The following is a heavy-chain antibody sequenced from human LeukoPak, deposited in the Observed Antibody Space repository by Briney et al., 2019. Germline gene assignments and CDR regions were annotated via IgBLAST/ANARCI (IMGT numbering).Heavy chain of an antibody. J-gene: IGHJ4*02. V-gene: IGHV1-8*01. CDR2: MNPNSGNT. CDR1: GYTFTSYD. Sequence: ASVKVSCKASGYTFTSYDIIWVRQATGQGLEWMGWMNPNSGNTGYAQKFQGRVTMTRNTSISTAYTELSNLRSEDTVVYYCARVINLREQWLAYWGQGTLVTVSS. D-gene: IGHD6-19*01. CDR3: ARVINLREQWLAY.